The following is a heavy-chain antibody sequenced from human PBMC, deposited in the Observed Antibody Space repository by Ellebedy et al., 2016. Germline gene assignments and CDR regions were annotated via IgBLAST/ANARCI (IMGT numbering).Heavy chain of an antibody. CDR1: GGSFSGYY. Sequence: GSLRLXCAVYGGSFSGYYWSWIRQPPGKGLEWIGEINHSGSTNYNPSLKSRVTISVDTPKNQFSLKLSSLTAADTAVYYCARGRYDILTGYKNWFDPWGQGTLVAVSS. CDR3: ARGRYDILTGYKNWFDP. D-gene: IGHD3-9*01. V-gene: IGHV4-34*01. J-gene: IGHJ5*02. CDR2: INHSGST.